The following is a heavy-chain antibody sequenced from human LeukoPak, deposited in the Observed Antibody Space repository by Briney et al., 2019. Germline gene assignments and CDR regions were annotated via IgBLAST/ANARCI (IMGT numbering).Heavy chain of an antibody. CDR3: AKAAAAPGFDF. CDR1: GFTVSSNY. D-gene: IGHD6-13*01. V-gene: IGHV3-23*01. CDR2: VSGSGDRM. Sequence: TGGSLRLSCAASGFTVSSNYMNWVRQAPGKGLEWVATVSGSGDRMYHADSVKGRFTISRDNSKNTIYLQMNSLRAEDTALYYCAKAAAAPGFDFWGQGTLVTVSS. J-gene: IGHJ4*02.